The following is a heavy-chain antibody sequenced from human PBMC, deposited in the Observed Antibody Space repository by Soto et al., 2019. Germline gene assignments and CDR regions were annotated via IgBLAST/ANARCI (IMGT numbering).Heavy chain of an antibody. CDR2: INPSGGST. J-gene: IGHJ5*01. D-gene: IGHD3-3*01. CDR3: ATTSFGVYCYVS. CDR1: GYTFTSYY. V-gene: IGHV1-46*01. Sequence: ASVKVSCKASGYTFTSYYMHWVRQAPGQGLEWMGIINPSGGSTSYAQKFQGRVTMTRDTSTSTVYMELSSLRSEDTAVYYCATTSFGVYCYVSWGQGTLGTVSS.